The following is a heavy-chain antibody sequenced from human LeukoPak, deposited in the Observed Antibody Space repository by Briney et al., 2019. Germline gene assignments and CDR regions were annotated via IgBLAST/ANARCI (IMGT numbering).Heavy chain of an antibody. Sequence: QIGGSLRLSCAASGFTFSSYWMSWVRQAPGKGLEWVANIKQDGSEKYYVDSVKGRFTISRDNAKNSLYLQMNSLRAEDTAVYYCARRGYSSSWSHFDYWGQGTLVTVSS. V-gene: IGHV3-7*03. CDR2: IKQDGSEK. D-gene: IGHD6-13*01. J-gene: IGHJ4*02. CDR1: GFTFSSYW. CDR3: ARRGYSSSWSHFDY.